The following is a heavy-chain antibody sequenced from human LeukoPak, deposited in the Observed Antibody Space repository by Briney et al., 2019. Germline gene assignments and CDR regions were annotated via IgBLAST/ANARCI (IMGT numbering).Heavy chain of an antibody. CDR3: AKAYDFWSGYLDY. Sequence: GGSLRLSCAASGFTFSDYYMSWIRQAPGKGLEWVSAISGSGGSTYYADSVKGRFTISRDNSKNTLYLQMNSLRAEDTAVYYCAKAYDFWSGYLDYWGQGTLVTVSS. J-gene: IGHJ4*02. CDR2: ISGSGGST. D-gene: IGHD3-3*01. V-gene: IGHV3-23*01. CDR1: GFTFSDYY.